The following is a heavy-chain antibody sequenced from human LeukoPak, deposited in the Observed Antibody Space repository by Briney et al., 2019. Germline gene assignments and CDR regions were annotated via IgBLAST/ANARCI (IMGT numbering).Heavy chain of an antibody. CDR2: ISSSSSTI. J-gene: IGHJ4*02. CDR1: GFTFSSYS. CDR3: ARVGARRFDY. Sequence: GGSLRLSCAASGFTFSSYSMNWVRQAPGKGLEWVSYISSSSSTIYYADSVKDRFTISRDNAKNSLYLQMNRQRAEDTAVYYCARVGARRFDYWGQGTLVTVSS. V-gene: IGHV3-48*04. D-gene: IGHD1-26*01.